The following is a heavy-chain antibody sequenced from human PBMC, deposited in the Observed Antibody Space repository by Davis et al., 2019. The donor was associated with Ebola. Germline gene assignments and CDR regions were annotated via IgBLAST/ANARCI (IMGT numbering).Heavy chain of an antibody. CDR2: ISYDGSNK. V-gene: IGHV3-30*18. CDR3: AKDDYHSGSPFDY. D-gene: IGHD1-26*01. J-gene: IGHJ4*02. Sequence: LSLTCAASGFSVHSKYMSWVRQAPGKGLEWVAVISYDGSNKYYADSVKGRFTISRDNSKNTLYLQMNSLRAEDTAVYYCAKDDYHSGSPFDYWGQGTLVTVSS. CDR1: GFSVHSKY.